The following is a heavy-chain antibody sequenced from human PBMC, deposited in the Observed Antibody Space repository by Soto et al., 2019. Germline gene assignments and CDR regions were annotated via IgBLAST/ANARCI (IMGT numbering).Heavy chain of an antibody. CDR1: GGSISSDNL. V-gene: IGHV4-4*02. Sequence: SETLSLTCAFSGGSISSDNLWSCVRQPPGKGLEWIGEIYHSGNSNYNPSLKSRVTISVDKSKNQFSLKVTSVTAADTGQYYCARVSASAMLRGVIINWGQGTLVTVSS. D-gene: IGHD3-10*01. CDR3: ARVSASAMLRGVIIN. J-gene: IGHJ4*02. CDR2: IYHSGNS.